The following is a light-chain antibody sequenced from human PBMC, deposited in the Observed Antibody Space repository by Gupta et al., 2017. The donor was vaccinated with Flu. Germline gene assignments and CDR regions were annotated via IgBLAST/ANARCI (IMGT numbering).Light chain of an antibody. CDR3: QQYNSYPT. V-gene: IGKV1-5*03. CDR2: KAS. J-gene: IGKJ1*01. CDR1: QSISSW. Sequence: DSQMSQSPYTLSASVGDGVTITCRASQSISSWLAWYQQTPGKAPKLLIYKASSLESGVPSRFSGSGSGTEFTLTISSRQPDDFATYYCQQYNSYPTFGQGTKVEIK.